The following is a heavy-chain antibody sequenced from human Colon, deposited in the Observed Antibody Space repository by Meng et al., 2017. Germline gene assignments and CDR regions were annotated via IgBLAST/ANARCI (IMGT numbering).Heavy chain of an antibody. Sequence: GGSLRLSCAASGFTFSSYAMHWVRQAPGKGLEWVAVISYVGSNKYYADSVKGRFTISRDNSKNTLYLQMNSLRAEDTAVYYCVGSYFDYWGQGTLVTVSS. CDR1: GFTFSSYA. CDR2: ISYVGSNK. J-gene: IGHJ4*02. V-gene: IGHV3-30*01. D-gene: IGHD1-26*01. CDR3: VGSYFDY.